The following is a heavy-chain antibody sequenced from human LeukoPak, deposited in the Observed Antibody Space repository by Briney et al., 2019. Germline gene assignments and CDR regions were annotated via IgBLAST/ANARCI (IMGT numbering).Heavy chain of an antibody. D-gene: IGHD3-22*01. CDR3: GRDYYDSSGYYEGVY. J-gene: IGHJ4*02. CDR2: INPNSGAT. V-gene: IGHV1-2*06. Sequence: ASVKVSCKASGYTFTGYYMNWVRQAPGQGLEWMGRINPNSGATNYAQKFQGRVTMTRDTSISTAYMELSRLRSDDTAVYYCGRDYYDSSGYYEGVYWGQGTLVTVSS. CDR1: GYTFTGYY.